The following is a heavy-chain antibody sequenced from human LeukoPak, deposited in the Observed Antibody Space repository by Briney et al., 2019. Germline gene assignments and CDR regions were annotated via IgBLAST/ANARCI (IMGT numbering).Heavy chain of an antibody. CDR2: IIPIFGTA. D-gene: IGHD3-10*01. Sequence: ASVKVSCKASGGTFSSYAISWVRQAPGQALEWMGGIIPIFGTANYAQKFQGRVTITTDESTSTAYMELSSLRSEDTAVYYCARDGITMVRGVVRWGGSDPWGQGTLVTVSS. V-gene: IGHV1-69*05. CDR3: ARDGITMVRGVVRWGGSDP. CDR1: GGTFSSYA. J-gene: IGHJ5*02.